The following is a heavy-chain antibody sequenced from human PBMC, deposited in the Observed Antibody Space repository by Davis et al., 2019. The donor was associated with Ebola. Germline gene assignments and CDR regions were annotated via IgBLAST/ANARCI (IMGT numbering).Heavy chain of an antibody. V-gene: IGHV1-46*01. Sequence: AASVKVSCKASGGTFSSYAISWVRQAPGQGLEWMGIINPSGGSTSYAQKFQGRVTMTRDTSTSTAYMELRSLRSDDTAVYYCARDPKARYYYDSSGLGMDVWGQGTTVTVSS. CDR2: INPSGGST. D-gene: IGHD3-22*01. CDR3: ARDPKARYYYDSSGLGMDV. J-gene: IGHJ6*02. CDR1: GGTFSSYA.